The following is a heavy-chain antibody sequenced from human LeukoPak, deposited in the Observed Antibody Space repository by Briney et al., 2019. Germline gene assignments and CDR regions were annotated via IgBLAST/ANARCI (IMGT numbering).Heavy chain of an antibody. D-gene: IGHD6-13*01. Sequence: GGSLRLSCAASGFTFSSYAMSWVRQAPGRGLEWVSTISGSGGSTYYADSVKGRFTISRDNSKNTLYLQMNSLRAEDTAVYYCAKDGRRAAAFDCWGQGTLVTVSS. J-gene: IGHJ4*02. CDR2: ISGSGGST. CDR3: AKDGRRAAAFDC. CDR1: GFTFSSYA. V-gene: IGHV3-23*01.